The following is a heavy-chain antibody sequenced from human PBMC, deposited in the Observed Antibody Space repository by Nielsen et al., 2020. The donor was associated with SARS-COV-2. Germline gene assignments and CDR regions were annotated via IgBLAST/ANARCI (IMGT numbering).Heavy chain of an antibody. CDR2: INPSGGST. CDR1: GYTFTGYY. CDR3: ARGGDIVVVPAAIIDY. Sequence: ASVKVSCKASGYTFTGYYMHWVRQAPGQGLGWMGIINPSGGSTSYAQKFQGRVTMTRDTSTSTVYMELSSLRSEDTAVYYCARGGDIVVVPAAIIDYWGQGTLVTVSS. V-gene: IGHV1-46*01. D-gene: IGHD2-2*01. J-gene: IGHJ4*02.